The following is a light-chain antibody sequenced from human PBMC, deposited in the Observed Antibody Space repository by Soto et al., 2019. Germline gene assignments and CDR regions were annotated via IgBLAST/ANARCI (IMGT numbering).Light chain of an antibody. CDR3: QYHGSSLYT. J-gene: IGKJ2*01. V-gene: IGKV3-20*01. CDR1: QRVGSNY. CDR2: AAS. Sequence: EIVLTQSPGTLSLSPGERATLSCRASQRVGSNYLAWYQQQPGQAPRLLIYAASSRATGIPDRFSGSGSGTDFTLTISRLEPEDFAVYYCQYHGSSLYTFGQGTKLEIK.